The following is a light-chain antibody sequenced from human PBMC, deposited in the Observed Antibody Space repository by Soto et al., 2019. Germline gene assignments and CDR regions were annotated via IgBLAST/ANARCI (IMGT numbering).Light chain of an antibody. CDR1: QSLSSSN. CDR2: HAS. Sequence: EIVLTQSPGTLSLSPGERATLSCRASQSLSSSNLAWYQHKPGQAPRLLIYHASSRATGIPDRFSGSGSGTDFTLTISRLEPEDFAVYYCKHYGSPYTFGQGTKLETK. J-gene: IGKJ2*01. V-gene: IGKV3-20*01. CDR3: KHYGSPYT.